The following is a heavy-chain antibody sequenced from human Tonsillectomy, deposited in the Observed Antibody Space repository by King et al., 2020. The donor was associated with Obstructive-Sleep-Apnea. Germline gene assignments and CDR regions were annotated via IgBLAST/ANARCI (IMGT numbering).Heavy chain of an antibody. CDR3: ARDRRQQQLVPAFDY. Sequence: LQLQESGPGLVKPSETLSLTCIVSGGSISSSSYYWGWIRQPPGKGLEWIGSMYYSGSTYYNPSLKSRVTISGDMSRNQVSLKLSSVTAADTAVYYCARDRRQQQLVPAFDYWGQGTLVTVSS. D-gene: IGHD6-13*01. V-gene: IGHV4-39*07. J-gene: IGHJ4*02. CDR1: GGSISSSSYY. CDR2: MYYSGST.